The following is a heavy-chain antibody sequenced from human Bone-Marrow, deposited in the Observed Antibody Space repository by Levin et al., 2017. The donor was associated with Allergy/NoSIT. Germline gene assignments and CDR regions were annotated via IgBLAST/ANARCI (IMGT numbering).Heavy chain of an antibody. CDR1: GFNFTNYG. J-gene: IGHJ5*02. V-gene: IGHV3-30*18. CDR3: AKDLSPRVVLTPTWFDP. Sequence: GGSLRLSCLASGFNFTNYGMHWVRQAPGKGLEWVSIISYDGSEKYYSESVKGRFTISRDNSKNTLYLQMNSLRAADTAVYYCAKDLSPRVVLTPTWFDPWGQGSLVTVSS. D-gene: IGHD2-15*01. CDR2: ISYDGSEK.